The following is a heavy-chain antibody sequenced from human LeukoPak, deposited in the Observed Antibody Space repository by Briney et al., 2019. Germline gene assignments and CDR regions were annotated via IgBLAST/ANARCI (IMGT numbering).Heavy chain of an antibody. CDR2: IYSSGTT. V-gene: IGHV4-59*02. CDR3: ARTDWSLEWGFDS. D-gene: IGHD3-3*01. Sequence: SETLSLTCTVSGGSVSSYYWNWIRRPPGEGLEWIGFIYSSGTTNYNPSLKSRVTISMDTSKNQFSLKLTSVTAADTAVYFCARTDWSLEWGFDSWGQGTLVTVSS. J-gene: IGHJ4*02. CDR1: GGSVSSYY.